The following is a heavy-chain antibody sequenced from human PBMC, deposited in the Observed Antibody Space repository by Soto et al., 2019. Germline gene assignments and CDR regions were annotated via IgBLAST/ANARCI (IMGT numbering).Heavy chain of an antibody. D-gene: IGHD6-19*01. V-gene: IGHV1-18*01. J-gene: IGHJ5*02. Sequence: QVQLVQSGAEVKKPGASVKVSCKASGYTFTSYGISWVRQAPGQGLEWMGWISAYNGNTNYAQKLQGRVTMTTDTSTSTAYRELRSLRSDDTAVYYCARLAIAVAGTGGWFDPWGQGTLVTVSS. CDR2: ISAYNGNT. CDR1: GYTFTSYG. CDR3: ARLAIAVAGTGGWFDP.